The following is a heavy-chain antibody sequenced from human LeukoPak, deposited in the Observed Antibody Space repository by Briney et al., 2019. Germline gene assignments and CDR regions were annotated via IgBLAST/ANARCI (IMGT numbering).Heavy chain of an antibody. J-gene: IGHJ5*02. CDR2: IYYSGST. Sequence: PSETLSLTCTVSGGSISSYYWGWIRQPPGKGLEWIGSIYYSGSTYYNPSLKSRVTISVDTSKNQFSLKLSSVTAADTAVYYCARQYSSGWPPGWFDPWGQGTLVTVSS. CDR3: ARQYSSGWPPGWFDP. D-gene: IGHD6-19*01. V-gene: IGHV4-39*01. CDR1: GGSISSYY.